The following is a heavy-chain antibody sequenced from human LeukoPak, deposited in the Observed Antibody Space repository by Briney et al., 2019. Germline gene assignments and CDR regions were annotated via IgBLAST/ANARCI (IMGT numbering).Heavy chain of an antibody. CDR2: IYYSGST. V-gene: IGHV4-39*01. CDR3: ARSGSGSYYNFDY. D-gene: IGHD1-26*01. CDR1: GGSISSSSYY. J-gene: IGHJ4*02. Sequence: PSETLSLTCTVSGGSISSSSYYWGWIRQPPGKGLEWIGTIYYSGSTYQNPPLKSRVTISVDTSKNQFSLRLSTVTAADTAVYYCARSGSGSYYNFDYWGQGTLVTVSS.